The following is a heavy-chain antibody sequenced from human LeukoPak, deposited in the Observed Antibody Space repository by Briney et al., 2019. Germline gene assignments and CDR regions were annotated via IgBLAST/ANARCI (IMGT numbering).Heavy chain of an antibody. CDR1: GFTVSSNY. D-gene: IGHD4-23*01. CDR3: ARDGRWPFDY. J-gene: IGHJ4*02. CDR2: IYSGGSI. V-gene: IGHV3-53*01. Sequence: GGSLRLSCAASGFTVSSNYMSWVRQAPGKGLEWVSVIYSGGSIYYADSVKGRFTISRDNSKNTLYLQMNSLRAEDTAVYYCARDGRWPFDYWGQGTLITVSS.